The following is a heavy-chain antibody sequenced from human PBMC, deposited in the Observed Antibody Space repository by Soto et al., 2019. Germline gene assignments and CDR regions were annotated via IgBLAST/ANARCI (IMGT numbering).Heavy chain of an antibody. CDR3: ARAGSTWRYFFDY. D-gene: IGHD6-13*01. V-gene: IGHV4-59*01. J-gene: IGHJ4*02. CDR2: VYYSGTT. Sequence: QVQLQESGPGLVKPSETLSLTCTVSGGSISSYYWTWIRQPPGKGLEWVGYVYYSGTTYYNPSLQSRVTISVDTSKNQFSLNVKSVTAADTAIYYCARAGSTWRYFFDYWGQGSLVTVSS. CDR1: GGSISSYY.